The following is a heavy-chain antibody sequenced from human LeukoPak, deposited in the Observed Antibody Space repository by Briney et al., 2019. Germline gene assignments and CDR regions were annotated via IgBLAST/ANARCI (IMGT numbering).Heavy chain of an antibody. V-gene: IGHV4-31*03. J-gene: IGHJ4*02. CDR2: IYYSGST. CDR3: ARVGDYGDPDY. D-gene: IGHD4-17*01. CDR1: GGSISSGGYY. Sequence: SETLSFTCTVPGGSISSGGYYWSWIRQHPGKGLEWIGYIYYSGSTYYNPSLKSRVTISVDTSKNQFSPKLSSVTAADTAVYYCARVGDYGDPDYWGQGTLVTVSS.